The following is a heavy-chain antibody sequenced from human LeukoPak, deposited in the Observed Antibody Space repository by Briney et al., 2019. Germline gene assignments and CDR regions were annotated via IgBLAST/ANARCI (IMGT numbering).Heavy chain of an antibody. V-gene: IGHV4-34*01. CDR1: GGSFSGYY. CDR3: ARGTGVKNY. Sequence: SETLSLTCAVYGGSFSGYYWSWIRQPPGKGLEWIGEINHSGSTNYNPSLKSRVTISVDTSKNQFSLKLSSVTAADTAVYYCARGTGVKNYWGQGTLVTVSS. D-gene: IGHD3-10*01. CDR2: INHSGST. J-gene: IGHJ4*02.